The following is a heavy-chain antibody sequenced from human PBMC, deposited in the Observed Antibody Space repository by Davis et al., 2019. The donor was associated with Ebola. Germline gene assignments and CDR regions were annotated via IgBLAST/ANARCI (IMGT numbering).Heavy chain of an antibody. V-gene: IGHV1-18*01. D-gene: IGHD3-10*01. Sequence: ASVKVSCKASGYTFTSYGISWVRQAPGQGLEWMGWISAYNGNTNYAQKLQGRVTMTRDTSTSTVYMELSSLRSEDTAVYYCARAPNLPNAKNWFDPWGQGTLVTVSS. CDR3: ARAPNLPNAKNWFDP. J-gene: IGHJ5*02. CDR1: GYTFTSYG. CDR2: ISAYNGNT.